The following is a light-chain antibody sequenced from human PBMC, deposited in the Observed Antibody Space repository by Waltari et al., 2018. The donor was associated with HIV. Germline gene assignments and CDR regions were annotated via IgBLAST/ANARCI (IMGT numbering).Light chain of an antibody. CDR2: ENN. CDR1: VTIMGENY. V-gene: IGLV1-51*02. J-gene: IGLJ2*01. CDR3: GTWDSSLSIAV. Sequence: QSVLTQPPSVSGTPRQTVTISCSGNVTIMGENYVSWYQQLPGTTPKFLIFENNKRPSGVPDRFSGSKSGTSATLVITRLQTGDEGDYYCGTWDSSLSIAVFGGGTKLTVL.